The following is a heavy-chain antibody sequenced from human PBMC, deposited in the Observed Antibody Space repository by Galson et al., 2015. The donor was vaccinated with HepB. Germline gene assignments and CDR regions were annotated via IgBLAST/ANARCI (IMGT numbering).Heavy chain of an antibody. CDR2: IWYDGSKT. Sequence: SLRLSCAASGFTFRNHGMHWVRQAPGKGLEWVAVIWYDGSKTYFADSVKGRFTSSRDNSKNTLYLQMNSLRVEGTAVYYCARDWGWPRGAFDIWGQGTMVTVSS. V-gene: IGHV3-33*01. CDR3: ARDWGWPRGAFDI. CDR1: GFTFRNHG. J-gene: IGHJ3*02. D-gene: IGHD3-16*01.